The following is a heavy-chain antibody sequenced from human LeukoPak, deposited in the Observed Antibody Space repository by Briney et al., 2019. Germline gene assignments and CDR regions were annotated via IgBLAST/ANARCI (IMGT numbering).Heavy chain of an antibody. CDR3: ARDLPTTMVRGVNSFDP. Sequence: ASVKVSCKASGYTFTGYYMHWVRQAPGQGLEWMGWISPNSGGTNYAQKFQGRVTMTRDTSISTAYMELSRLRSDDTAVYYCARDLPTTMVRGVNSFDPWGQGTLVTVSS. CDR2: ISPNSGGT. D-gene: IGHD3-10*01. CDR1: GYTFTGYY. J-gene: IGHJ5*02. V-gene: IGHV1-2*02.